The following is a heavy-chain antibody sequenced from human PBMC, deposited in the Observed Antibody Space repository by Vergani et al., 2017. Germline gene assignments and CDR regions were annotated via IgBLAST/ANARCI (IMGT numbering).Heavy chain of an antibody. V-gene: IGHV4-59*01. J-gene: IGHJ5*02. CDR2: IYYSGST. CDR1: GGSISSYY. D-gene: IGHD1-26*01. Sequence: QVQLQESGPGLVKPSETLSLTCTVSGGSISSYYWSWIRQPPGKGLEWIGYIYYSGSTNSNPSLKSRVTISVDTSKNQFSLKLSSVTAADTAVYYCARDLEVGATGWFDPWGQGTLVTVSS. CDR3: ARDLEVGATGWFDP.